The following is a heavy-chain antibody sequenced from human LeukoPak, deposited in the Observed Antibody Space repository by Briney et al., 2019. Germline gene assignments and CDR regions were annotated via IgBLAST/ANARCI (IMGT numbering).Heavy chain of an antibody. J-gene: IGHJ5*02. CDR3: ARVGSGYPKNWFDP. CDR1: GGSFSGYY. D-gene: IGHD3-3*01. Sequence: SETLSLTCAVSGGSFSGYYWSWIRQPAGKGLEWIGRIYTSGSTNYNPSLKSRVTMSVDTSKNQFSLKLSSVTAADTAVYYCARVGSGYPKNWFDPWGQGTLVTVSS. V-gene: IGHV4-4*07. CDR2: IYTSGST.